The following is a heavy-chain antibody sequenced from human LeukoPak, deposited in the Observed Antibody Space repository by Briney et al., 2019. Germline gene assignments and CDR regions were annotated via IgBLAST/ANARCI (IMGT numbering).Heavy chain of an antibody. CDR3: ARHQGSLENYYGDY. CDR1: GGSINSDYW. CDR2: IYHTGSV. D-gene: IGHD1-26*01. J-gene: IGHJ4*02. Sequence: PSETLSLTCAVSGGSINSDYWWTWVRQSPGKGLEWIGEIYHTGSVNYNLSLESRVTISRDRSKNQFSLKLSSVTAADTAVYYCARHQGSLENYYGDYWGQGTLVTVSS. V-gene: IGHV4-4*02.